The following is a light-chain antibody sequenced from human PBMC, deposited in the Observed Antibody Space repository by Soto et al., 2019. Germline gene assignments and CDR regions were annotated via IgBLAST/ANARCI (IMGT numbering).Light chain of an antibody. V-gene: IGKV1-39*01. CDR2: AAS. J-gene: IGKJ1*01. CDR3: LQSYDTPWT. CDR1: QSVDDY. Sequence: DIQMTQSPSSLSASVGDRVTITCRARQSVDDYFSWYQQIPGRAPKLLIYAASHLQSWVPSRFRGSGYGTDFTLTISSLQPEDSAIYYCLQSYDTPWTFGQGTKVEIK.